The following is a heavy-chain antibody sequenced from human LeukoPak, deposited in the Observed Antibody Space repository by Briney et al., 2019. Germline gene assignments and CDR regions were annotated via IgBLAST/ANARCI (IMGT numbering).Heavy chain of an antibody. CDR3: ARLSLLLPDAFDI. Sequence: ASVKVSCKASGYTFTSYDINWVRQATGQGLEWMGWMNPNSGNTGYAQKFQGRVTITWNTSISTAYMELSSLRSEDTAVYYCARLSLLLPDAFDIWGQGTMVTVSS. V-gene: IGHV1-8*03. CDR2: MNPNSGNT. D-gene: IGHD1-26*01. J-gene: IGHJ3*02. CDR1: GYTFTSYD.